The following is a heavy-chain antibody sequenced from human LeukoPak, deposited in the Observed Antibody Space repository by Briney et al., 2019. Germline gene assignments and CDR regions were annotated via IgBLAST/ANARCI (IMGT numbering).Heavy chain of an antibody. Sequence: PSETLSLTYTVSGGSISSYYWSWIRQPPGKGLEWIGYIYYSGSTNYNPSLKSRVTISIDTSKNQFSLKLSSVTAADTAVYYCVRLTYSRSSLSWFDPWGQGTLVTVSS. J-gene: IGHJ5*02. V-gene: IGHV4-59*08. CDR1: GGSISSYY. CDR2: IYYSGST. CDR3: VRLTYSRSSLSWFDP. D-gene: IGHD6-6*01.